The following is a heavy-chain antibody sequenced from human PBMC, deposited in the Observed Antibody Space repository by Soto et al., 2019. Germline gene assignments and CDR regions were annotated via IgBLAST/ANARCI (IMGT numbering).Heavy chain of an antibody. CDR3: ARVDIVVVPAAHTYYYYGMDV. CDR1: GGSFSGYY. Sequence: SETLSLTCAVYGGSFSGYYWSWIRQPPGKGLEWIGEINHSGSTNYNPSLKSRVTISVDTSKNQFSLKLSSVTAADTAVYYCARVDIVVVPAAHTYYYYGMDVWGQGTTVTVSS. V-gene: IGHV4-34*01. D-gene: IGHD2-2*01. CDR2: INHSGST. J-gene: IGHJ6*02.